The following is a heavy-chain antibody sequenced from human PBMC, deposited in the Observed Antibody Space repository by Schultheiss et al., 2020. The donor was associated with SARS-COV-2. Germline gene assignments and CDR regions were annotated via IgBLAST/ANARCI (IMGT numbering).Heavy chain of an antibody. Sequence: GGSLRLSCAASGFTFSSYAMHWVRQAPGKGLEWVAVISYDGSNKYYADSVKGRFTISRDNSKNTLYLQMNSLRAEDTAVYYCARGTGRLGYYYYGMDVWGQGTTVTVAS. J-gene: IGHJ6*02. V-gene: IGHV3-30*04. CDR3: ARGTGRLGYYYYGMDV. D-gene: IGHD1-1*01. CDR1: GFTFSSYA. CDR2: ISYDGSNK.